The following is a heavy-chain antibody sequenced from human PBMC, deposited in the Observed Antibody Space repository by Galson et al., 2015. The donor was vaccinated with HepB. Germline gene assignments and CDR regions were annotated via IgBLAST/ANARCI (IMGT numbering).Heavy chain of an antibody. CDR1: GFTLSSYA. CDR2: ISGSGGST. D-gene: IGHD3-10*01. V-gene: IGHV3-23*01. Sequence: SLRLSCAASGFTLSSYAMSWVRQAPGKGLEWVSTISGSGGSTYYADSVKGRFTISRDNSKDTLYLQMNSLRAEDTAVYYCSKGQYYYGSGYDDAFDIWGQGTMVTVSS. CDR3: SKGQYYYGSGYDDAFDI. J-gene: IGHJ3*02.